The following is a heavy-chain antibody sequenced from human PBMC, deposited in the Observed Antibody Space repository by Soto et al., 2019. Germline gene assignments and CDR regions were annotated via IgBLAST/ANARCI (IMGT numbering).Heavy chain of an antibody. CDR1: GGSISSSSYY. CDR3: ARHYLGAQSDDDSNFDY. V-gene: IGHV4-39*01. CDR2: IYYSGST. Sequence: ASETLSLTCTVSGGSISSSSYYWGWIRQPPGKGLEWIGSIYYSGSTYYNPSLKSRVTISVDTSKSQFSLKLSSVTAADTAVYYCARHYLGAQSDDDSNFDYWGQGTLVTVSS. D-gene: IGHD3-22*01. J-gene: IGHJ4*02.